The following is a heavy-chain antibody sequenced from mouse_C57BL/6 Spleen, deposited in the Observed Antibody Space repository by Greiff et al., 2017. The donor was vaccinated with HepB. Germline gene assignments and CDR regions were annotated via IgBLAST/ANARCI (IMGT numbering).Heavy chain of an antibody. CDR3: ARGWDYDDDNAMDY. Sequence: QVQLQQPGAELVRPGTSVKLSCKASGYTFTSYWMHWVKQRPGQGLEWFGVIDPSDSYTNYNQKFKGKATLTVDTSSSTAYMQLSSLTSEDSAVYYCARGWDYDDDNAMDYWGQGTSVTVSS. V-gene: IGHV1-59*01. CDR2: IDPSDSYT. CDR1: GYTFTSYW. D-gene: IGHD2-4*01. J-gene: IGHJ4*01.